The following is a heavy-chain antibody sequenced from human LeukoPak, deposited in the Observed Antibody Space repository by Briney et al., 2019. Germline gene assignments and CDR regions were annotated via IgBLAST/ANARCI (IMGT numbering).Heavy chain of an antibody. CDR2: INPSGGST. Sequence: ASVKVSCKASGYTFTSYYMHWVRQAPGQGLEWMGIINPSGGSTSYAQKFQGRVTMTRDTSTSTVYMELSSLRSEDTAVYYCARDLNYGGNPALDAFDIWGQGTMVTVSS. CDR3: ARDLNYGGNPALDAFDI. J-gene: IGHJ3*02. CDR1: GYTFTSYY. D-gene: IGHD4-23*01. V-gene: IGHV1-46*01.